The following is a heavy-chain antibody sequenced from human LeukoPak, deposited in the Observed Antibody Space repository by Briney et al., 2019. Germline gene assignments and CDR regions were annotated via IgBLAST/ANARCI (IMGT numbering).Heavy chain of an antibody. Sequence: PSETLSLTCTVSGGSISSSSYYWGWIRQPPGKGLEWIGSIYYSGSTYYNPSLKSRVTISVDTSKNQFSLKLSSVTAADTAVYYCARVRDYYYDSSGSSLDYWGQGTLVTVSS. CDR2: IYYSGST. J-gene: IGHJ4*02. D-gene: IGHD3-22*01. CDR3: ARVRDYYYDSSGSSLDY. V-gene: IGHV4-39*07. CDR1: GGSISSSSYY.